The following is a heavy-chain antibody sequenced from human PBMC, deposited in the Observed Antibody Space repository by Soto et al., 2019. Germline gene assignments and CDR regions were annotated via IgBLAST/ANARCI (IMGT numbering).Heavy chain of an antibody. Sequence: SETLSLTCIVSGGSINSDGYYWSWIRQLPGEGLEWIGYIYNSGSTSYNPSLRSRVTISVDTSKNQFSLNLNSVTAADTALYYCARSREQWLVDAFDIWGQGTMVTVS. CDR2: IYNSGST. CDR3: ARSREQWLVDAFDI. D-gene: IGHD6-19*01. V-gene: IGHV4-31*03. J-gene: IGHJ3*02. CDR1: GGSINSDGYY.